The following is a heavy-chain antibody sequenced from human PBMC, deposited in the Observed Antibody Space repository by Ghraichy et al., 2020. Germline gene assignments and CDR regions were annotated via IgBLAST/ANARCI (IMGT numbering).Heavy chain of an antibody. CDR3: ARGFIVVVPAAIEYYGMDV. D-gene: IGHD2-2*01. Sequence: SETLSLTCAVYGGSFSGYYWSWIRQPPGKGLEWIGEINHSGSTNYNPSLKSRVTISVDTSKNQFSLKLSSVTAADTAVYCCARGFIVVVPAAIEYYGMDVWGQGTTVTVSS. CDR1: GGSFSGYY. J-gene: IGHJ6*02. CDR2: INHSGST. V-gene: IGHV4-34*01.